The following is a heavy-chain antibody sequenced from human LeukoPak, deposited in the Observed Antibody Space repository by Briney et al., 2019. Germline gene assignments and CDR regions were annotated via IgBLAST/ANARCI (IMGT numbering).Heavy chain of an antibody. J-gene: IGHJ4*02. CDR3: AKDDDIRPDY. D-gene: IGHD3-9*01. V-gene: IGHV3-23*01. CDR2: ISGSGGST. Sequence: PGGSLRLSCAASGFTFSSYAMSWVRQAPGKGLEWVSAISGSGGSTYYADSVKGRFTIYRDNYKNTLYLQMNSLRAEDTAVYYCAKDDDIRPDYWGQGTLVTVSS. CDR1: GFTFSSYA.